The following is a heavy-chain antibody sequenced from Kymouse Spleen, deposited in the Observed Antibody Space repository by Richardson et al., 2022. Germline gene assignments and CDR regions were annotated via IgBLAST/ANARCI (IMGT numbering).Heavy chain of an antibody. CDR2: IYYSGST. CDR1: GGSISSSSYY. J-gene: IGHJ4*02. CDR3: ARQGQLWPPDY. D-gene: IGHD5-18,IGHD5-18*01. Sequence: QLQLQESGPGLVKPSETLSLTCTVSGGSISSSSYYWGWIRQPPGKGLEWIGSIYYSGSTYYNPSLKSRVTISVDTSKNQFSLKLSSVTAADTAVYYCARQGQLWPPDYWGQGTLVTVSS. V-gene: IGHV4-39*01.